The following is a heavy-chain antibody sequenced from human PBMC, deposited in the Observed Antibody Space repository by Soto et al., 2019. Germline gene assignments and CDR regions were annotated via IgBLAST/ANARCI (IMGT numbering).Heavy chain of an antibody. J-gene: IGHJ5*02. CDR3: AREWPLRGNFVGNWFDP. CDR2: IYYSGST. CDR1: GGSITSYY. Sequence: SETLSLTCTVSGGSITSYYWSWIRQPPGKGLEWIGYIYYSGSTNYNPSLKSRVTISVDTSKNQFSLRLTSVTAADTAVYYCAREWPLRGNFVGNWFDPWGQGTLVTVSS. V-gene: IGHV4-59*01. D-gene: IGHD4-4*01.